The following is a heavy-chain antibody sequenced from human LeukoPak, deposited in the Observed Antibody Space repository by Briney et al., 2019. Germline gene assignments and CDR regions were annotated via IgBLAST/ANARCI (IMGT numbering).Heavy chain of an antibody. D-gene: IGHD5-12*01. CDR3: ASGATITYLDY. V-gene: IGHV1-2*04. CDR2: INPNSGGT. J-gene: IGHJ4*02. CDR1: GYTSPSYA. Sequence: GASVKVSCKASGYTSPSYAMNWVRQAPGQGLEWMGWINPNSGGTNYAQKFQGWVTMTRDTSISTAYMELSRLRADDTAVYYCASGATITYLDYWGQGTLVTVSS.